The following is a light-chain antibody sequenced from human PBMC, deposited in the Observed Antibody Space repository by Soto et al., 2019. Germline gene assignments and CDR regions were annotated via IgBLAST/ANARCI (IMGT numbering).Light chain of an antibody. CDR1: QSISSW. V-gene: IGKV1-5*01. Sequence: DILMTQSPSTLSASVVDRVTITGLASQSISSWLAWYQQKPGKAPKLLIFDASSLESGTPSRFSGRRSGTQFTLTINGLQPDDFATYYCQQSYSTPSTFGQGTRLEIK. CDR3: QQSYSTPST. CDR2: DAS. J-gene: IGKJ5*01.